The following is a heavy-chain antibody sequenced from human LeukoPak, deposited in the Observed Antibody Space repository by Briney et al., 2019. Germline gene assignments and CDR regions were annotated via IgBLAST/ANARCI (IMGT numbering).Heavy chain of an antibody. CDR1: GFTFSSYA. CDR3: AKDQRFGDLDDY. Sequence: GGSLRLSCSVSGFTFSSYAMSWVRQAPGKGLEWVSVISGSGGSTYYTDSVKGRFTISRDNSKITLYLQMNSLRAEDTAVYYCAKDQRFGDLDDYRGQGTLVTVSS. CDR2: ISGSGGST. V-gene: IGHV3-23*01. D-gene: IGHD3-10*01. J-gene: IGHJ4*02.